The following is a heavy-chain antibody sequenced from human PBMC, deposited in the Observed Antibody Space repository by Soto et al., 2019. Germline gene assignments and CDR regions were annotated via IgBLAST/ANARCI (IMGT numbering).Heavy chain of an antibody. CDR3: ARDLVGTTKGLLDY. Sequence: QVQLVESGGGVVQPGRSLRLSCAASGFTFSSYAMHWVRQAPGEGLEWVAVISYDGSNKYYADSVKGRFTISRDNSKNTLYLQMHSLRAEDTAVYYCARDLVGTTKGLLDYWGQGTLVTVSS. V-gene: IGHV3-30-3*01. J-gene: IGHJ4*02. CDR1: GFTFSSYA. D-gene: IGHD1-7*01. CDR2: ISYDGSNK.